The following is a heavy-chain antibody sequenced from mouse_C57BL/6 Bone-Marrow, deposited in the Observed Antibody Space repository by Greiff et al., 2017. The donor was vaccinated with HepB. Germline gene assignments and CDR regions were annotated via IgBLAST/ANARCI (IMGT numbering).Heavy chain of an antibody. CDR3: AREAPIYYYGSKDY. D-gene: IGHD1-1*01. Sequence: EVKLVESGPGLVKPSQSLSLTCSVTGYSITSGYYWNWIRQFPGNKLEWMGYISYDGSNNYNPSLKNRISITRDTSKNQFFLKLNSVTTEDTATYYCAREAPIYYYGSKDYWGQGTTLTVSS. V-gene: IGHV3-6*01. CDR2: ISYDGSN. CDR1: GYSITSGYY. J-gene: IGHJ2*01.